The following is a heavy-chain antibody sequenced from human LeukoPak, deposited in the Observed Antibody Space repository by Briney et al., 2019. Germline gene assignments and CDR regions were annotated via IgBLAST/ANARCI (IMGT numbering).Heavy chain of an antibody. D-gene: IGHD3-22*01. CDR1: GGSISSSNW. Sequence: SETLSLTCAVSGGSISSSNWWSWVRQPPGKGLEWIGEINHSGSTNYNPSLKSRVTISVDTSKNQFSLKLSSVTAADTAVYYCARGPTYYYDSSGYSFFFQHWGQGTLVTVSS. J-gene: IGHJ1*01. CDR2: INHSGST. CDR3: ARGPTYYYDSSGYSFFFQH. V-gene: IGHV4-4*02.